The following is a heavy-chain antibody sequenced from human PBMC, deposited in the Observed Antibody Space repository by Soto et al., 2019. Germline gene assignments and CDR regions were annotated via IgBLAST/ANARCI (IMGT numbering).Heavy chain of an antibody. CDR2: IYYSGST. V-gene: IGHV4-59*08. Sequence: SETLSLTCTVSGGSISSYYWSWIRQPPGKGLEWIGYIYYSGSTNYNPSLKSRVTISVDTSKNQFSLKLSSVTAADTAVYYCATGDCSGGSCYWGGTFDYWGQGTPVTVSS. D-gene: IGHD2-15*01. CDR1: GGSISSYY. CDR3: ATGDCSGGSCYWGGTFDY. J-gene: IGHJ4*02.